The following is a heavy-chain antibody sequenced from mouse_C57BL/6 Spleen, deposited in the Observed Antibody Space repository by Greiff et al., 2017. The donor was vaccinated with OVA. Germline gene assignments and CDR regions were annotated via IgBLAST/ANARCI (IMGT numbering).Heavy chain of an antibody. CDR2: ISGGGGNT. CDR3: ERRMDGPNRDWYFDV. Sequence: EVKLQESGGGLVKPGGSLKLSCAASGFTFSSYTMSWVRQTPEKRLEWVATISGGGGNTYYPDSVKGRFTISRDNAKNTLYLQMKSLRSEDTDMYNYERRMDGPNRDWYFDVWGTGTTVTVSS. D-gene: IGHD2-3*01. V-gene: IGHV5-9*04. CDR1: GFTFSSYT. J-gene: IGHJ1*03.